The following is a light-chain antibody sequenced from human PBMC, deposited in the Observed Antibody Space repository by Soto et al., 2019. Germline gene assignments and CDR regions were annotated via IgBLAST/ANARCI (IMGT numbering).Light chain of an antibody. CDR3: AEWDDSLNSPRML. V-gene: IGLV1-44*01. CDR1: YSNIGSNT. Sequence: QSVLTQPPSVSATPGQRVTISCSGTYSNIGSNTVAWYQRLPGTAPKLLIYSNNERPSGVPDRFSGSKSGSSASLAISGLQSESEADHYCAEWDDSLNSPRMLFGGGTKVTVL. J-gene: IGLJ2*01. CDR2: SNN.